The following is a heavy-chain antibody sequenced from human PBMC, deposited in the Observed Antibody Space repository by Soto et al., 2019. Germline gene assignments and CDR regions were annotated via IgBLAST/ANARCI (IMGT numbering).Heavy chain of an antibody. Sequence: GGSLRLSCAASGFTFSSYAMSWVRQAPGKGLEWVSAISGSGGSTYYADSVKGRFTISRDNSKNTLYLQMNSLRAEDTAVYYCAKDNIYSSSTAKMYYFDYWGQGTLVTVSS. CDR2: ISGSGGST. CDR3: AKDNIYSSSTAKMYYFDY. D-gene: IGHD6-6*01. CDR1: GFTFSSYA. V-gene: IGHV3-23*01. J-gene: IGHJ4*02.